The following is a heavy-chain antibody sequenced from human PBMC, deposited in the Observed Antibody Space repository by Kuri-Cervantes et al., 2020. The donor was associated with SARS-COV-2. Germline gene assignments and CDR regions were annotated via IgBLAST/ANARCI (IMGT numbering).Heavy chain of an antibody. D-gene: IGHD6-13*01. CDR2: FYYRGST. J-gene: IGHJ4*02. Sequence: SETLSLTCTVSGGPISNSNYYWGWIRQPPGKGLEWIGSFYYRGSTYYNPSLTSRVTISVDTSKNQFSLKLSSVTAADTAVYYCARDSSSWDYYFDYWGQGTLVTVSS. CDR1: GGPISNSNYY. V-gene: IGHV4-39*07. CDR3: ARDSSSWDYYFDY.